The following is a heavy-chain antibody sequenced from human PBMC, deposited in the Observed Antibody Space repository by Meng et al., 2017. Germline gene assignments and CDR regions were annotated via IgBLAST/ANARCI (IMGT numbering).Heavy chain of an antibody. CDR2: INAGNGNT. J-gene: IGHJ6*01. D-gene: IGHD3-10*01. V-gene: IGHV1-3*01. Sequence: ASVKVSCKASGYTFTSYAMHWVRQAPGQRLEWMGWINAGNGNTKYSQKFQGRVTITRDTSASTAYMELRSLRSDDTAVYYCARGWFGELDYYYGMDVWGQGTTVT. CDR1: GYTFTSYA. CDR3: ARGWFGELDYYYGMDV.